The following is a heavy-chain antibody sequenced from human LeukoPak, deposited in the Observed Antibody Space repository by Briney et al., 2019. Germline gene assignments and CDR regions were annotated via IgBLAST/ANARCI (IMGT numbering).Heavy chain of an antibody. Sequence: GGSLRLSCVASGFTFSDYWMHWVRQVPGKGLVWVSRTNWDDSSTIYADSVRGRFTISRDNADNTLYLQLNSLRAEDTAVYYCARVSFCPRCHFDYWGQGTLVTVSS. D-gene: IGHD2/OR15-2a*01. CDR3: ARVSFCPRCHFDY. CDR2: TNWDDSST. J-gene: IGHJ4*02. V-gene: IGHV3-74*01. CDR1: GFTFSDYW.